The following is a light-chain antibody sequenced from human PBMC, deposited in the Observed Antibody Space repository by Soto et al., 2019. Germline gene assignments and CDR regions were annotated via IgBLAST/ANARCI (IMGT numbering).Light chain of an antibody. J-gene: IGLJ1*01. CDR1: SSDVGGYNY. Sequence: QSVLTQPASVSGSPAQSITISCTGTSSDVGGYNYVSWFQQRPGNAPKLMIYDVSNRPSGVSNRFSGSKSGNTASLTISGLQAEDEADYYCSSYTSTSILEVFGTGTKVTVL. V-gene: IGLV2-14*01. CDR3: SSYTSTSILEV. CDR2: DVS.